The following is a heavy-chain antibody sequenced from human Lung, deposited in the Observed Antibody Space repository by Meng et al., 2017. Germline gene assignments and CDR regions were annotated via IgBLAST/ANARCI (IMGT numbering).Heavy chain of an antibody. CDR2: LSGGGFTT. D-gene: IGHD3-10*01. J-gene: IGHJ4*02. Sequence: GESLKISCAASGFSFSSYAMSWVRHAPGKGLEWVSALSGGGFTTYYADSVKGRFTISRHNSKNTLYLQMNSLRAEDTALYYCAKYSYGLGDYFDYWGQGALVPSPQ. V-gene: IGHV3-23*01. CDR3: AKYSYGLGDYFDY. CDR1: GFSFSSYA.